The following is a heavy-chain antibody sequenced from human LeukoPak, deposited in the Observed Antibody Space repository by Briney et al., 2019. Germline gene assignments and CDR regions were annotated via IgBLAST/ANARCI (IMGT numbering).Heavy chain of an antibody. V-gene: IGHV1-18*01. CDR1: GYTFTSYG. D-gene: IGHD3-22*01. CDR2: ISAYNGNT. Sequence: ASVKVSCKASGYTFTSYGISWVRQAPGQGLEWMGWISAYNGNTNYAQKLQGRVTMTTDTSTSTAYMELRSLRSDDTAVYYCARDQRNYYDSSGYYYGAYWGQGTLVTVSS. J-gene: IGHJ4*02. CDR3: ARDQRNYYDSSGYYYGAY.